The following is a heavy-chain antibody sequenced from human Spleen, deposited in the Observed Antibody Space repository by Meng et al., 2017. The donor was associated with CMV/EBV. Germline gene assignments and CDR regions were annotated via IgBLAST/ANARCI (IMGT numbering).Heavy chain of an antibody. CDR1: GFTFSDFY. J-gene: IGHJ4*02. CDR2: ITSSGRTI. CDR3: ARVSRGPGLVCDY. D-gene: IGHD6-19*01. Sequence: GESLKISCAASGFTFSDFYMSWIRQAPGKGLEWVSYITSSGRTIHYADSVKGRFTVSRDNAKNSLYLQMNSLRAEDTAVYYCARVSRGPGLVCDYWGQGTLVTVSS. V-gene: IGHV3-11*01.